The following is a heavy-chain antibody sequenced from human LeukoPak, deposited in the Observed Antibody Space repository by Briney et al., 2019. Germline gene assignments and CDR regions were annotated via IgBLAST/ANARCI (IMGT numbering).Heavy chain of an antibody. J-gene: IGHJ4*02. Sequence: ASVKASCKASGYTFTSYAMHWVRQAPGQRLEWMGWINAGNGNTKYSQKFQGRVTITRDTSASTAYMELSSLRSEDTAVYYCARVSLEFDLPYGDFDYWGQGTLVTVSS. D-gene: IGHD3-3*01. V-gene: IGHV1-3*01. CDR1: GYTFTSYA. CDR3: ARVSLEFDLPYGDFDY. CDR2: INAGNGNT.